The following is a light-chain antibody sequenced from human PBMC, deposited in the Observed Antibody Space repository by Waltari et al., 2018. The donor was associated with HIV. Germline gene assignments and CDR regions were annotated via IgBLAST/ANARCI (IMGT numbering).Light chain of an antibody. J-gene: IGKJ5*01. CDR3: QQYSSSPPIT. V-gene: IGKV3-20*01. CDR2: GAS. CDR1: PSVSSCY. Sequence: ETVLTQSPGTLSLSPGERATLSCSASPSVSSCYLAWYQQKPGHGPRLLIYGASNRATGIPDRFSGSGSGTDFTLTISRLEPEDFAVYYCQQYSSSPPITFGQGTRLEIK.